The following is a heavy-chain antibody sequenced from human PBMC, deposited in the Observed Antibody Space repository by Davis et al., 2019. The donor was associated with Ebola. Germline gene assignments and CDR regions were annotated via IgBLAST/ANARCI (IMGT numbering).Heavy chain of an antibody. V-gene: IGHV3-48*04. CDR2: ISGSATST. J-gene: IGHJ4*02. Sequence: GESLKISCAASGFTFRSYWMSWVRQAPGKGLEWVSYISGSATSTFYADSVKGRFTISRDNARDSLYLQMDSLRVEDTAIYYCARDAFSLSRYDTEDHWGQGTLVTVSS. D-gene: IGHD3-9*01. CDR1: GFTFRSYW. CDR3: ARDAFSLSRYDTEDH.